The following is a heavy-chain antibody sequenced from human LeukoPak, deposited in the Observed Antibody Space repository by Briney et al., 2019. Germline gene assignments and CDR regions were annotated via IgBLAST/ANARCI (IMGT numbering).Heavy chain of an antibody. J-gene: IGHJ4*02. CDR3: AKDGETYCSSTSCKPDY. CDR2: ISGSGGST. V-gene: IGHV3-23*01. CDR1: GSTFSSYA. Sequence: PGGSLRLSCAAPGSTFSSYAMSWVRQAPGKGLEWVSAISGSGGSTYYADSVKGRFTISRDNSKNTLYLQMNSLRAEDTAVYYCAKDGETYCSSTSCKPDYWGQGTLVTVSS. D-gene: IGHD2-2*01.